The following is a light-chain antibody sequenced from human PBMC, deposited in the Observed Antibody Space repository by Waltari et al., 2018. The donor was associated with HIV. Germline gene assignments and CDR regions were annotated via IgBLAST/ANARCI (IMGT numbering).Light chain of an antibody. J-gene: IGKJ2*01. Sequence: DIVLTQTPLSSPVTLGQPASIPCRSRQSLVHGDGNTYLSWLHHRPGQHPRLLIYKVSNRFSGVPDRFSGSGAGTDFTLKITRVKAEDVGLYYCMQTTQFPYTFGQGTKLEIK. CDR1: QSLVHGDGNTY. CDR3: MQTTQFPYT. V-gene: IGKV2-24*01. CDR2: KVS.